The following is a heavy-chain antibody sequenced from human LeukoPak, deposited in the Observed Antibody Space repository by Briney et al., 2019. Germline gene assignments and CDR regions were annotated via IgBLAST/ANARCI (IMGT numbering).Heavy chain of an antibody. J-gene: IGHJ4*02. CDR1: GFTFSSYA. CDR2: ISYDGSNK. V-gene: IGHV3-30-3*01. CDR3: ARDRALRYFDWLLDI. Sequence: GGSLRLSCAASGFTFSSYAMHWVRQAPGKGLEWVAVISYDGSNKYYADSVKGRFTISRDNSKNTLYLQMNSLRAEDTAVYYCARDRALRYFDWLLDIWGQGTLVTVSS. D-gene: IGHD3-9*01.